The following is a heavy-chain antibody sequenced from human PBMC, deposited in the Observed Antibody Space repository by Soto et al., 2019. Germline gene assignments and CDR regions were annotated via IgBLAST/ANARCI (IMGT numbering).Heavy chain of an antibody. Sequence: QVQLQESGPGLVKPSQTLSLTCTVSGGSISSGKYYWSWIRQAPGKGLEWIGYIYFTGDTYYNPSLKSRLMLSRDTSKNQISLSLRSVTVADTAVYYCARRDVIGRYPHGFDPWGQGALVTVSA. D-gene: IGHD2-21*01. J-gene: IGHJ5*02. CDR2: IYFTGDT. CDR1: GGSISSGKYY. V-gene: IGHV4-30-4*01. CDR3: ARRDVIGRYPHGFDP.